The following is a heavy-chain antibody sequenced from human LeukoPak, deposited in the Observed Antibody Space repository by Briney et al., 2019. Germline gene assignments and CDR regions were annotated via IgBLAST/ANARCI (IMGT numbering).Heavy chain of an antibody. CDR1: GGTFSSYA. V-gene: IGHV1-69*01. D-gene: IGHD2-21*02. CDR3: ANCGGDCYATYYYYYGMDV. Sequence: PVKVSCKASGGTFSSYAISWVRQAPGQGLERMGGIIPIFGTANYAQKFQGRVTITADESTSTAYMELSSLRSEGTAVYYCANCGGDCYATYYYYYGMDVWGQGTTVTVSS. CDR2: IIPIFGTA. J-gene: IGHJ6*02.